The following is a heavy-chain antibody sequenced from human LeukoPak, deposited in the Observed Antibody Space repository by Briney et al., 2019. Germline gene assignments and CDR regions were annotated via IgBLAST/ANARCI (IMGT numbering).Heavy chain of an antibody. J-gene: IGHJ4*02. V-gene: IGHV3-23*01. Sequence: PVGSLRLSCAASGFTFSTYDMSWVRQAPGKGLEWVSTISGAGGSTHYADSVKGRFTMSRDNSKNTLYLQMNSLRAEDTAVYYCAKEVRPYYFDYWGQGTLASVSS. D-gene: IGHD3-10*01. CDR2: ISGAGGST. CDR1: GFTFSTYD. CDR3: AKEVRPYYFDY.